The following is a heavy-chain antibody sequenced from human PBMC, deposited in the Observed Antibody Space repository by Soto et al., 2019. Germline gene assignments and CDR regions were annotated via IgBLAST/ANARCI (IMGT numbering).Heavy chain of an antibody. J-gene: IGHJ4*01. Sequence: QITLKESGLTLVKPTQTLTLTCTFSGFSLTTDRVGVGWIRQPPGEALEWLAVIYWDDSKTYRPSLESRLTITKDTSKNQVALTMTNMDSLDTATYYCAHAYGGRSLYWGHGTLVTVSS. CDR3: AHAYGGRSLY. V-gene: IGHV2-5*02. D-gene: IGHD1-26*01. CDR2: IYWDDSK. CDR1: GFSLTTDRVG.